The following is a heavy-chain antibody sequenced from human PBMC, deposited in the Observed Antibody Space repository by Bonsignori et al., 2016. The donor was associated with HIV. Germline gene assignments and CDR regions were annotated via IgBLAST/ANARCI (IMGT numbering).Heavy chain of an antibody. D-gene: IGHD3-10*01. V-gene: IGHV1-8*01. Sequence: WVRQAPGQGLEWMGSMKSNSGETDSAQKFQGRVTMTWNTSISTAYLELSTLRSEDTAVYYCARGIWFGELLLEAFDPWGQGTLVTVSS. CDR2: MKSNSGET. CDR3: ARGIWFGELLLEAFDP. J-gene: IGHJ5*02.